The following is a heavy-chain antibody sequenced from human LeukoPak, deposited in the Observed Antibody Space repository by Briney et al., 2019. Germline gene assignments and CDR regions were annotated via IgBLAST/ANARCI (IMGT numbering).Heavy chain of an antibody. CDR1: GFTFSSYA. D-gene: IGHD4-17*01. CDR3: ARDPGYGDYGPPRY. J-gene: IGHJ4*02. V-gene: IGHV3-33*08. CDR2: IWYDGSNK. Sequence: GGSLRLSCAASGFTFSSYAMSWVRQSPGKGLEWVAVIWYDGSNKYYADSVKGRFTISRDNSKNTLYLQMNSLRAEDTAVYYCARDPGYGDYGPPRYWGQGTLVTVSS.